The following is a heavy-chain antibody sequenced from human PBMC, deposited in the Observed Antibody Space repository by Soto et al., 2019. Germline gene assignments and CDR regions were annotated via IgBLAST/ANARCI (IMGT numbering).Heavy chain of an antibody. D-gene: IGHD2-15*01. V-gene: IGHV1-69*01. J-gene: IGHJ6*02. Sequence: QVQLVQSGAEVKKPGSSVKVSCKASGGTFSSYAISWVRQAPGQGLEWMGGIIPIFGTANYAQKCQGRVTITADESTSTAYMERSSLRSEDTAVYYCAREGLGSPPYGMDVWGQGTTVTVSS. CDR2: IIPIFGTA. CDR3: AREGLGSPPYGMDV. CDR1: GGTFSSYA.